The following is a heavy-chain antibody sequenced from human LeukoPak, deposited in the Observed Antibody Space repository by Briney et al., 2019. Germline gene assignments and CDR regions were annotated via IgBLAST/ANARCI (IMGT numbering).Heavy chain of an antibody. V-gene: IGHV3-23*01. J-gene: IGHJ4*02. CDR2: ISGSGGNT. CDR1: GFTFSSYT. CDR3: AVPQWELFN. D-gene: IGHD1-26*01. Sequence: GGSLRLSCAASGFTFSSYTMSWVRQAPGKGLEWVSAISGSGGNTYYADSVRGRFTISRDNSKNTLKLQLNSLRDEDTAVYYWAVPQWELFNWGQGTLVTVSS.